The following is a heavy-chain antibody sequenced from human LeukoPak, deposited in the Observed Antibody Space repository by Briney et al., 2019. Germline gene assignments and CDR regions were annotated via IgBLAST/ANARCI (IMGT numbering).Heavy chain of an antibody. J-gene: IGHJ2*01. CDR3: ARAAYSSTWYSRYFDL. Sequence: GGSLRLSCAASGFTFSSYDMHWVRQVTGKALEWVSVIGTAGDTYYPGSVKGRFTLSRENAKNSLYLQMNSLRAGDTAVYYCARAAYSSTWYSRYFDLWGRGTLVTVSS. CDR1: GFTFSSYD. D-gene: IGHD6-13*01. CDR2: IGTAGDT. V-gene: IGHV3-13*01.